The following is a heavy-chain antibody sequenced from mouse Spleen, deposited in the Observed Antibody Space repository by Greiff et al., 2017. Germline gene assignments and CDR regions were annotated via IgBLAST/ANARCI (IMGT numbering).Heavy chain of an antibody. J-gene: IGHJ2*01. CDR1: GYTFTDYY. CDR2: INPYNGGT. D-gene: IGHD2-13*01. Sequence: EVQLVESGPVLVKPGASVKMSCKASGYTFTDYYMNWVKQSHGKSLEWIGVINPYNGGTSYNQKFKGKATLTVDKSSSTAYMELNSLTSEDSAVYYCARGDSYFDYWGQGTTLTVSS. CDR3: ARGDSYFDY. V-gene: IGHV1-19*01.